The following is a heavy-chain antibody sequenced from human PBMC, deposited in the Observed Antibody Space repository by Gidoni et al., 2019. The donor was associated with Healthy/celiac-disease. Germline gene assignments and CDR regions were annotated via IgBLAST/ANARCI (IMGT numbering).Heavy chain of an antibody. CDR3: AKDQPWSGYPIFDN. CDR1: GFTFSTCA. V-gene: IGHV3-23*01. D-gene: IGHD3-3*01. CDR2: ISGSGGST. Sequence: EVQLLESGGGLVQPGGSLRLYCAASGFTFSTCAMSWVRQAPGKGLEWVSAISGSGGSTYYADSVKGRFTISRDNSKNTLYLQMNSLRAEDTAVYYCAKDQPWSGYPIFDNWGQGTLVTVSS. J-gene: IGHJ4*02.